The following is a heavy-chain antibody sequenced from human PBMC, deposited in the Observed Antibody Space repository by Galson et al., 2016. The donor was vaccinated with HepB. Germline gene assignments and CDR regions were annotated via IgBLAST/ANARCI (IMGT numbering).Heavy chain of an antibody. Sequence: SLRLSCAASGFTFSSYAMYWVRQAPGKGLQWVAVISFGGRNEYYPESVKGRFTISRDDSKNTLYLQMNSLKTEDTAVYHCTFLSQAAPRPTSIDYWGRGTLVTVSS. J-gene: IGHJ4*02. D-gene: IGHD6-13*01. CDR2: ISFGGRNE. V-gene: IGHV3-30*04. CDR3: TFLSQAAPRPTSIDY. CDR1: GFTFSSYA.